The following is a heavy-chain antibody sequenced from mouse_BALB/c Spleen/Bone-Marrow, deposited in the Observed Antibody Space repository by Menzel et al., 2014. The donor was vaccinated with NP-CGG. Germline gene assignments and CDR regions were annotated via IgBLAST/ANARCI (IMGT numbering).Heavy chain of an antibody. Sequence: EVMLVQSGGGLVQPGGSMKLSCVASGFTFSNYWMNWVRQSPEKGLEWVAEIRLKSNNYATHYAVSVKGRFTISRDDSKSSVYLQMNNLRAEDTGIYCCTTGFAYWGQGTLVTVSA. CDR3: TTGFAY. J-gene: IGHJ3*01. CDR1: GFTFSNYW. CDR2: IRLKSNNYAT. V-gene: IGHV6-6*02.